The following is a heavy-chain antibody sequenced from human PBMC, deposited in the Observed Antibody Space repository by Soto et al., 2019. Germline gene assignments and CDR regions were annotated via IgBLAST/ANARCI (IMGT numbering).Heavy chain of an antibody. Sequence: GSLRLSCAASGFTFSGSAMHWVRQASGKGLEWVGRIRSKANSYATAYAASVKGRFTISRDDSKNTAYLQMNSLKTEDTAVYYCTRVSGYEHDAFDIWGQGTMVTVSS. CDR1: GFTFSGSA. V-gene: IGHV3-73*01. CDR3: TRVSGYEHDAFDI. J-gene: IGHJ3*02. CDR2: IRSKANSYAT. D-gene: IGHD5-12*01.